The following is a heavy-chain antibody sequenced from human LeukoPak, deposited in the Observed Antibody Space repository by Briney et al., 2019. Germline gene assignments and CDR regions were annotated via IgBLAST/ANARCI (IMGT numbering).Heavy chain of an antibody. CDR2: IYYSGST. CDR1: GGSINSFY. V-gene: IGHV4-59*01. Sequence: PSETLSLTCTVSGGSINSFYWSWIRQPPGKGLEWIGHIYYSGSTNYNPSLKSRVTISVDTSKNQFSLKLSSVTAADTAVYYCARGKRLRVYYYYMDVWGKGTTVTVSS. J-gene: IGHJ6*03. CDR3: ARGKRLRVYYYYMDV. D-gene: IGHD4-17*01.